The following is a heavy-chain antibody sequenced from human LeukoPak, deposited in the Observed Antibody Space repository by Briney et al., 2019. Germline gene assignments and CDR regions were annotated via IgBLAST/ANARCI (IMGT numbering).Heavy chain of an antibody. CDR2: ISYSGSYI. D-gene: IGHD4-17*01. CDR3: ARSYYGDYSLNY. Sequence: PGGSLRLSCAASEFTFSSYRMNWVRQAPGKGLEWVSSISYSGSYIYYADSVKGRFTISRDNAENSLYLQMSSLRAEDTAMYYCARSYYGDYSLNYWGQGTLVTVSS. V-gene: IGHV3-21*06. CDR1: EFTFSSYR. J-gene: IGHJ4*02.